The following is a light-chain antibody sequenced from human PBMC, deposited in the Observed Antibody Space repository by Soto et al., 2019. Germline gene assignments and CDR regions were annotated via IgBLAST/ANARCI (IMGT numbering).Light chain of an antibody. CDR2: DTS. V-gene: IGKV1-5*01. Sequence: QLNKYPSTLSASIGDRVIITCRASQSISSRLAWYQQKPGKAPKVLIYDTSSLESGVPSRFSGSGSGTEFTLTISSLQPDDFATYYCQQYKTYPWTFGQGTRVDI. CDR1: QSISSR. CDR3: QQYKTYPWT. J-gene: IGKJ1*01.